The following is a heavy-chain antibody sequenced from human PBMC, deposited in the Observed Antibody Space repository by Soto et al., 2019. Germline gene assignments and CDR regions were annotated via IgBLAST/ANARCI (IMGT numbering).Heavy chain of an antibody. Sequence: SETLSLTCAVYGGSFSGYYWSWIRQPPGKGLEWIGEINHSGSTNYNPSLKSRVTISVDTSKNQFSLKLSSVTAADTAVYYCAKSYDSGYAQGYFDYWGQGTLVTVSS. J-gene: IGHJ4*02. CDR1: GGSFSGYY. V-gene: IGHV4-34*01. CDR3: AKSYDSGYAQGYFDY. CDR2: INHSGST. D-gene: IGHD5-12*01.